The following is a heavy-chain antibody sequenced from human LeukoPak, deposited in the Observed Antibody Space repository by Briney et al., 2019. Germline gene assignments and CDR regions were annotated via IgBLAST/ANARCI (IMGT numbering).Heavy chain of an antibody. CDR3: TKDRKTYYYDSSGDLFDY. V-gene: IGHV3-23*01. Sequence: GGSLRLSYSASGFTFNSCAMSWVRQPPGKGLHGVSAISGSGGTTYYAATVKGRFTISRDNSKNPLYMPLNSLTAEETPVYYCTKDRKTYYYDSSGDLFDYWGQGTLVTVSS. J-gene: IGHJ4*02. CDR2: ISGSGGTT. D-gene: IGHD3-22*01. CDR1: GFTFNSCA.